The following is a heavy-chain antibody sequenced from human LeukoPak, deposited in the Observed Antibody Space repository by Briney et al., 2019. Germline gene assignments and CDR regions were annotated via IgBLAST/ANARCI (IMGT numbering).Heavy chain of an antibody. Sequence: SETLSLTXTVSGDSISTYYWSWIRQPPGKGLEWIGYIYYSGSTNYNPSLKSRVTISVDTSKKQFSLRLSSVTAADTAVYYCARGARWFDPWGQGTLVTVSS. D-gene: IGHD3-16*01. CDR3: ARGARWFDP. V-gene: IGHV4-59*01. CDR1: GDSISTYY. CDR2: IYYSGST. J-gene: IGHJ5*02.